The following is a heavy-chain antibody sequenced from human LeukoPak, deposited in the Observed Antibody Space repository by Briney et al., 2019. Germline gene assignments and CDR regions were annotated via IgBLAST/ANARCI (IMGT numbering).Heavy chain of an antibody. V-gene: IGHV3-23*01. CDR2: ISGTGGST. CDR3: AGAWAGYYDSSGYYNNYYYYGMDV. Sequence: GGSLRLSCVASGFSFNNFGMSWVRQAPGEGLEWVSSISGTGGSTHYADSVKGRFTISRDNSKNTLYLQMNSLRAGDTAVYYCAGAWAGYYDSSGYYNNYYYYGMDVWGQGTTVTVSS. J-gene: IGHJ6*02. D-gene: IGHD3-22*01. CDR1: GFSFNNFG.